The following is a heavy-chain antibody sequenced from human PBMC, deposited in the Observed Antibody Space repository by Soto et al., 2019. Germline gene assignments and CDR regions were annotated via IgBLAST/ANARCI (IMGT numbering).Heavy chain of an antibody. CDR3: ARLLDYGDYVFWFAP. CDR2: IYYSGST. J-gene: IGHJ5*02. V-gene: IGHV4-39*01. Sequence: QLQLQESGPGLVKPSETLSLTCTVSGGSISSSSYYWGWIRQPPGKGLEWIGSIYYSGSTYYNPSLTSRVTIAVYTSKNQFSLKLSSVTAADTAVYYCARLLDYGDYVFWFAPWGQGTLVTVSS. CDR1: GGSISSSSYY. D-gene: IGHD4-17*01.